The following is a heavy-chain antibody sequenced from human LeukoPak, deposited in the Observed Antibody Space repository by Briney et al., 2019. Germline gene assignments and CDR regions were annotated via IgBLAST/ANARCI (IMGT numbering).Heavy chain of an antibody. V-gene: IGHV1-2*02. CDR1: GYTFTGYY. J-gene: IGHJ4*02. CDR2: INPNSGGT. CDR3: ARAPPLYSSFYFDY. D-gene: IGHD6-6*01. Sequence: ASVKVSCKASGYTFTGYYMHWVRQAPGQGLEWMGWINPNSGGTNYAQKFQGRVTMTRDTSISTAYMELSRLRSDDTAVYYCARAPPLYSSFYFDYWGQGTLVTVSS.